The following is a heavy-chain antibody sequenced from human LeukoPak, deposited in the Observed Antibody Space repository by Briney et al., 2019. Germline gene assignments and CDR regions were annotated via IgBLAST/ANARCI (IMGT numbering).Heavy chain of an antibody. CDR2: IYTSGST. V-gene: IGHV4-61*02. Sequence: SETLSLTCTVSGGSISSGSYYWSWIRQPAGKGLEWIGRIYTSGSTNYNPSLKSRVTISVDTSKNQFPLKLSSVTAADTAVYYCARDAQGYYFDYWGQGTLVTVSS. CDR3: ARDAQGYYFDY. J-gene: IGHJ4*02. CDR1: GGSISSGSYY.